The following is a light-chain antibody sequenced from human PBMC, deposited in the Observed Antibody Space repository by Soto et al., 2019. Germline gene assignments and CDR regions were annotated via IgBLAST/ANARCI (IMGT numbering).Light chain of an antibody. CDR2: EVS. CDR1: SSDVGGDNC. J-gene: IGLJ3*02. V-gene: IGLV2-14*01. Sequence: QSALTQPASVSGSPGQSITISCTGTSSDVGGDNCVSWYQQHPGKAPQLIIYEVSYRPSGVSNRFSGSKSDNTASLTISELQAEDEADYYCSSDRSTNSWVFGGGTKVTAL. CDR3: SSDRSTNSWV.